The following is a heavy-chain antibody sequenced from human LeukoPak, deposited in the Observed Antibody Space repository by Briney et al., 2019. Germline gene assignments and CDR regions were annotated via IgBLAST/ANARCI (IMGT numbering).Heavy chain of an antibody. D-gene: IGHD3-22*01. Sequence: SETLSLTCTVSGGSISSSSYYWGWIRQPPGKGLEWIGSIYYSGSTYYNPSLKSRVTISVDTFKNQFSLKLSSVTAADTAVYYCARARYYDSSGYWYYFDYWGQGTLVTVSS. J-gene: IGHJ4*02. V-gene: IGHV4-39*07. CDR1: GGSISSSSYY. CDR2: IYYSGST. CDR3: ARARYYDSSGYWYYFDY.